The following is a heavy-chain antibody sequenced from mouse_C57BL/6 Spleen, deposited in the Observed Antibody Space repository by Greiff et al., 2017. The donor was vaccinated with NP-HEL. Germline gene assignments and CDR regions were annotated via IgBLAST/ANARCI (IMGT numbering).Heavy chain of an antibody. CDR2: ISSGSSTI. D-gene: IGHD2-4*01. Sequence: EVMLVESGGGLVNPGGSLKLSCAASGFTFSDYGMHWVRQAPEKGLEWVAYISSGSSTIYYADTVKGRFTISRDNAKNTLFLQMTSLRSEDTAMYYCARMGYDYDGAWFAYWGQGTLVTVSA. CDR1: GFTFSDYG. J-gene: IGHJ3*01. CDR3: ARMGYDYDGAWFAY. V-gene: IGHV5-17*01.